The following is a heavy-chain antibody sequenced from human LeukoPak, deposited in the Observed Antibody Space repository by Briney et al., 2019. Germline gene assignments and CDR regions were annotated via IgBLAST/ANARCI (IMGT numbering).Heavy chain of an antibody. Sequence: GGSLRLSCAASGFTFSSYSMNWVRQAPGKGLEWVSSISSSSSYIYYADSVKGRFTISRDNAKNSLYLQMNSLRAEDTAVYYCARDRVGYGSGSYYIDYWGQGTPVTVSS. D-gene: IGHD3-10*01. J-gene: IGHJ4*02. CDR3: ARDRVGYGSGSYYIDY. CDR1: GFTFSSYS. V-gene: IGHV3-21*01. CDR2: ISSSSSYI.